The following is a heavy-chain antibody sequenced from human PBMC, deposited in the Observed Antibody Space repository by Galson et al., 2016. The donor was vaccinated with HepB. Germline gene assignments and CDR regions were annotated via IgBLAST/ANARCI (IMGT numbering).Heavy chain of an antibody. V-gene: IGHV4-31*11. CDR3: ARGLKRLTLMQGIMIVGMDA. CDR2: IYKSGST. CDR1: GASISSEDYY. J-gene: IGHJ6*04. Sequence: TLSLTCAVSGASISSEDYYWTWIRQHPGKGLEWIGYIYKSGSTYYRPSVKSRVAISVDASKNQFSLKLNSVTAADTAVYYCARGLKRLTLMQGIMIVGMDAWGKGTTVIVSS. D-gene: IGHD3-16*01.